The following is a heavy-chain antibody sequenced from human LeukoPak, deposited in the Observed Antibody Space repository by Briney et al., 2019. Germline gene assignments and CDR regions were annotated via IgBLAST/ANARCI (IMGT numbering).Heavy chain of an antibody. J-gene: IGHJ4*02. CDR1: GGSISSYY. D-gene: IGHD2-2*01. CDR2: IYHSGST. Sequence: PSETLSLTCTVSGGSISSYYWSWIRQPPGKGLEWIGYIYHSGSTYYNPSLKSRVTISVDRSKNQFSLKLSSVTAADTAVYYCARDPVVPAARLDYWGQGTLVTVSS. CDR3: ARDPVVPAARLDY. V-gene: IGHV4-59*12.